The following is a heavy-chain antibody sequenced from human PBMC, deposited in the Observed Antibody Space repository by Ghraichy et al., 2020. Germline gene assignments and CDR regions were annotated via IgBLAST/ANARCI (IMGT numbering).Heavy chain of an antibody. V-gene: IGHV4-39*01. CDR2: IFYGGST. D-gene: IGHD2-2*03. J-gene: IGHJ6*03. CDR3: VRHGSPNVLHYYYMDV. CDR1: GASLSGSDYY. Sequence: ESLNISCTVSGASLSGSDYYWAWIHQPPGKGLEWIGCIFYGGSTYKNPTLSSRVSISLDTSKNHFSLQLSSVTAADTAVYYCVRHGSPNVLHYYYMDVWGKGTTVTVSS.